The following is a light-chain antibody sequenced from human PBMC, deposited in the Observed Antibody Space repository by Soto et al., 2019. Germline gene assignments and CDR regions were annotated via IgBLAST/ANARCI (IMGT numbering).Light chain of an antibody. CDR1: QSLSSSF. V-gene: IGKV3-20*01. CDR2: GVS. Sequence: EIVLTQSPGTLSLSPGERATLSCRASQSLSSSFLAWYQHKPGQAPRVLIYGVSSRATGIPDRFSGSGSGTDFTLSISRLEPEDFAVYYCQQYGSSPVTFGGGTKVEIK. CDR3: QQYGSSPVT. J-gene: IGKJ4*01.